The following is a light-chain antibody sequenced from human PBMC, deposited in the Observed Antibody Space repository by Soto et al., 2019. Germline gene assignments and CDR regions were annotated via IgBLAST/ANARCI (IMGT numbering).Light chain of an antibody. CDR3: MQGTHCPPWT. CDR1: QTLLGSDGNTY. CDR2: KVS. J-gene: IGKJ1*01. V-gene: IGKV2-30*01. Sequence: DVVMTQSPLSLPVTLGQPASISCRSSQTLLGSDGNTYLNWFQQRPCPSPRRILYKVSNRGSGVPDRVRGSGSGSEFNLQISRGEAEYVGFYDCMQGTHCPPWTFGQGTKVEIK.